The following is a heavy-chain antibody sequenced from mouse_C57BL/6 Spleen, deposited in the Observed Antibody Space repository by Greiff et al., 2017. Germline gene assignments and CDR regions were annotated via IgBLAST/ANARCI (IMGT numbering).Heavy chain of an antibody. D-gene: IGHD2-4*01. Sequence: EVMLVESGGGLVQPGGSLKLSCAASGFTFSDYYMYWVRQTPEKRLEWVAYISNGGGSTYYPDTVKGRFTISRDNAKNTLYLQMSRLKSEDTAMYYCARHAYYYDYEGAWFAYWGQGTLVTVSA. J-gene: IGHJ3*01. CDR2: ISNGGGST. CDR3: ARHAYYYDYEGAWFAY. V-gene: IGHV5-12*01. CDR1: GFTFSDYY.